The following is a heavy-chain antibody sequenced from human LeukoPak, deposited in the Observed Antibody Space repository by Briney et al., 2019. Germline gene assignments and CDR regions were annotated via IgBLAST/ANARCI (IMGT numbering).Heavy chain of an antibody. V-gene: IGHV3-74*01. CDR3: ARGSTMIRNALDI. CDR1: EFTFSSYW. Sequence: GGSLRLSCVASEFTFSSYWMHWVRQAPGKGLVWVSRINSDASSSSNADSVKGRLSISRDNAKKTLYLQMDSLRVEDTAVYYCARGSTMIRNALDIWGQGTMVTVSS. CDR2: INSDASSS. J-gene: IGHJ3*02. D-gene: IGHD3-22*01.